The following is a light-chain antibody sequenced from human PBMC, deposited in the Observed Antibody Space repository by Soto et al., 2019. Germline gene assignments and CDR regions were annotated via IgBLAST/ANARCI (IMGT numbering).Light chain of an antibody. J-gene: IGKJ4*01. Sequence: DIVFTQSPGTLYLSPGEGATLSCRATQAVYSSLLAWYQQKPGQAPRLLIYDASIRATDIPARFSGSGSGTDFTLTISSLEPEDFALYYCQHRANWPLTFGGGTKVDI. CDR2: DAS. CDR3: QHRANWPLT. V-gene: IGKV3D-20*02. CDR1: QAVYSSL.